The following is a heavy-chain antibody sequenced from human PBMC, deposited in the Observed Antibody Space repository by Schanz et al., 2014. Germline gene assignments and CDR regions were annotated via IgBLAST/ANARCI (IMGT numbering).Heavy chain of an antibody. J-gene: IGHJ4*02. CDR1: GFTFSSYA. D-gene: IGHD4-17*01. Sequence: EVQLVESGGGLVQPGGSLRLSCAASGFTFSSYAMSWVRQAPGKGLEWVSALSGSGGSTYYADSVKGRFTISRDNAKNSLYLQMNSLRAEDTAVYYCARPRFDYGEVDYWGRGTLVTVAS. CDR2: LSGSGGST. CDR3: ARPRFDYGEVDY. V-gene: IGHV3-23*04.